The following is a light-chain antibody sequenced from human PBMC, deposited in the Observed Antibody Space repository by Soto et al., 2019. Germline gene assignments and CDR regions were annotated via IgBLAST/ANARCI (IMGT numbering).Light chain of an antibody. CDR1: SSNIGSNT. J-gene: IGLJ1*01. CDR2: SNN. Sequence: QSVLTQPPSASGTPGQRVTISCSRRSSNIGSNTVNWYQQLPGTAPKLLIYSNNQRPSGVPDRFSGSKSGTSASLAISGLQSEEEADYYCAACDDSLYGYVFGTGSKVTVL. CDR3: AACDDSLYGYV. V-gene: IGLV1-44*01.